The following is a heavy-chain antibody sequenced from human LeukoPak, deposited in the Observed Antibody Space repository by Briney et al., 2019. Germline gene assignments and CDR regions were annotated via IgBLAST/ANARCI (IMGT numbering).Heavy chain of an antibody. V-gene: IGHV4-59*12. CDR3: ARGARRWNYPHKTYYFDY. Sequence: SETLSLTCTVSGGSISSYYWSWIRQPPGKGLEWIGYIYYSGSTNYNPSLKSRVTISVDTSKNQFSLKLSSVTAADTAVYYCARGARRWNYPHKTYYFDYWGQGTLVTVSS. CDR1: GGSISSYY. CDR2: IYYSGST. D-gene: IGHD1-7*01. J-gene: IGHJ4*02.